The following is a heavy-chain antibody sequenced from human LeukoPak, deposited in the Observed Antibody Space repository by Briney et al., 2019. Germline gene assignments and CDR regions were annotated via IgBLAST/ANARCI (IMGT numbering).Heavy chain of an antibody. Sequence: GGSLRLSCAASGFTFSGSAMHWVRQASGQGLEWVGRIRSKANSYATAYAASVKGRFTLSRDDSKNTAYLQMDSLKTEDTAVYYCTSRGDSSGYSYPFDYWGQGTLVTVSS. V-gene: IGHV3-73*01. CDR1: GFTFSGSA. CDR2: IRSKANSYAT. CDR3: TSRGDSSGYSYPFDY. D-gene: IGHD3-22*01. J-gene: IGHJ4*02.